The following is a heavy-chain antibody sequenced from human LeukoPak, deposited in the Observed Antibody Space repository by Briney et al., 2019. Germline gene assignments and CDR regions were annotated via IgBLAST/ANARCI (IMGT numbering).Heavy chain of an antibody. CDR3: ARDLYYYDSSGYYP. CDR1: GGSISSGGYY. J-gene: IGHJ5*02. D-gene: IGHD3-22*01. Sequence: SETLSLTCTVSGGSISSGGYYWSWIRQHPGKGLEWIGYIYYSGSTYYNPSLKSRVTISVDTSKNQFSLKLSSVTAADTAVYYCARDLYYYDSSGYYPWGQGTLVTVSS. CDR2: IYYSGST. V-gene: IGHV4-31*03.